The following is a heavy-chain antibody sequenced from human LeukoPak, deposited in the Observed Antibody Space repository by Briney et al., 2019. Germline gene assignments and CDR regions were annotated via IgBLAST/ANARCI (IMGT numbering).Heavy chain of an antibody. CDR1: GFTFSSCA. Sequence: GGSLRLSCAASGFTFSSCAMSWVRQAPGKGLEWVSAISGSGGSTYYADSVKGRFTISRDNSKNTLYLQMNSLRAEDTAVYYCAKGFYGSGSYYDFDYWGQGTLVTVSS. CDR2: ISGSGGST. CDR3: AKGFYGSGSYYDFDY. D-gene: IGHD3-10*01. J-gene: IGHJ4*02. V-gene: IGHV3-23*01.